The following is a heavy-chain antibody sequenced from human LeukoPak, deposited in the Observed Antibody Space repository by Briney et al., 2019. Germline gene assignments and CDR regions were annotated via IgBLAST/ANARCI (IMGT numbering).Heavy chain of an antibody. Sequence: SETLSLTCTVSGGSISSSSYYWGWIRQPPGKGLEWIGSIYYSGSTYYNPSLKSRVTISVDTSKNQFSLKLSTVTASDTAVYYCARTDGSGSYYKRWASFDYCYQGTLVTVSS. V-gene: IGHV4-39*01. CDR2: IYYSGST. D-gene: IGHD3-10*01. CDR3: ARTDGSGSYYKRWASFDY. J-gene: IGHJ4*02. CDR1: GGSISSSSYY.